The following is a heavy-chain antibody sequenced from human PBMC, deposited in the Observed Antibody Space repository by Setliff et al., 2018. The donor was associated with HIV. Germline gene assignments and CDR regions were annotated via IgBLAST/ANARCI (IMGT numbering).Heavy chain of an antibody. CDR3: AKDPTYYYESSGPYDAFDV. J-gene: IGHJ3*01. D-gene: IGHD3-22*01. Sequence: PGGSLRLSCAASGFTFSSYAMHWVRQAPGKGLEWVAVISNDGSNKYYANSVKGRFTISRDNSKNTLFLQMKSLRTEDTAVYYCAKDPTYYYESSGPYDAFDVWGQGTMVTVSS. V-gene: IGHV3-30*04. CDR2: ISNDGSNK. CDR1: GFTFSSYA.